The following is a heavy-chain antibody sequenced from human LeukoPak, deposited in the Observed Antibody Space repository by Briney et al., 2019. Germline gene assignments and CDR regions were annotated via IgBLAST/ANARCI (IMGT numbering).Heavy chain of an antibody. CDR1: GFTFSSYW. Sequence: GGSLRLSCAASGFTFSSYWMSWVRQAPGKGLEWVLAISGSGGSTYYADSVKGRFTISRDNSKNTLYLQMNSLRAEDTAVYYCAKADEVASATIGPAGYWGQGTLVTVSS. J-gene: IGHJ4*02. D-gene: IGHD2-2*01. V-gene: IGHV3-23*01. CDR2: ISGSGGST. CDR3: AKADEVASATIGPAGY.